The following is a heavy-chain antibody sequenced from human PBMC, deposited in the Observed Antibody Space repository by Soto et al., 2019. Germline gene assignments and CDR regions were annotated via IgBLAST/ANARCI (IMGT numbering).Heavy chain of an antibody. CDR1: EVTLVNSA. Sequence: EMQLLESGGGLVQPGGSLTLSCAASEVTLVNSAINWVRQAPGKGLEWVSTISSSGAATYYADFVKGRFTISRENSKNTMYMEMNSLRAEDTAVYYCAKGLERNAWSGDAFDIWGQGTMVTVSS. D-gene: IGHD2-8*02. V-gene: IGHV3-23*01. CDR2: ISSSGAAT. J-gene: IGHJ3*02. CDR3: AKGLERNAWSGDAFDI.